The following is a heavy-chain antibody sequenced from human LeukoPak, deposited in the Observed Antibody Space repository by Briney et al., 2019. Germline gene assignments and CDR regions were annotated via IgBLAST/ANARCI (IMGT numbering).Heavy chain of an antibody. D-gene: IGHD4-11*01. Sequence: SETLSLTCTVSGGSISTYYWSWIRQPLGKGLEWIGYISYSGSTNYNPSLKSRVTISVDTSKNQFSLKLSSVTAADTAVYYCARGALAVTDFDYWGQGTLVTVSS. V-gene: IGHV4-59*01. CDR2: ISYSGST. CDR1: GGSISTYY. J-gene: IGHJ4*02. CDR3: ARGALAVTDFDY.